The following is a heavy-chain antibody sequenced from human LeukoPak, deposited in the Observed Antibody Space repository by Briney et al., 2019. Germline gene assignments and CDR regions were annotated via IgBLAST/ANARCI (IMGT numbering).Heavy chain of an antibody. V-gene: IGHV4-61*05. Sequence: SETLSLTCTVSGGSISSSSYYWSWIRQPPGKGLEWIGYIYYSGSTNYNPSLKSRVTISVDTSKNQFSLKLSSVTAADTAVYYCARTLPAAIYGYWGQGTLVTVSS. CDR2: IYYSGST. CDR3: ARTLPAAIYGY. D-gene: IGHD2-2*01. CDR1: GGSISSSSYY. J-gene: IGHJ4*02.